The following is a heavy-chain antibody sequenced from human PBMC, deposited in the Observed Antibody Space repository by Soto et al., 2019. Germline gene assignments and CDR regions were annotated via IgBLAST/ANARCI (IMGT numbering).Heavy chain of an antibody. V-gene: IGHV4-31*03. CDR3: ARGLYNWNYFDY. CDR1: GGSISSGGYY. J-gene: IGHJ4*02. D-gene: IGHD1-20*01. Sequence: QVQLQESGPGLVKPSQTLSLTCTVSGGSISSGGYYWSWIRQHPGKGLEWIGYISYSGSTHYNPSLKSRVTLSVDTSKNQFSLKLSSVTAADTAVYYCARGLYNWNYFDYWGQGTLVTVSS. CDR2: ISYSGST.